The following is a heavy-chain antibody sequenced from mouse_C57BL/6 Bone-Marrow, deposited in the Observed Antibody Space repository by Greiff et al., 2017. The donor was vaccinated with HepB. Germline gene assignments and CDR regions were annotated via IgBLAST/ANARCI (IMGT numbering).Heavy chain of an antibody. Sequence: VQLKESGAELARPGASVKLSCKASGYTFTSYGISWVKQRTGQGLEWIGEIYPRSGNTYYNEKFKGKATLTADKSSSTAYMELRSLTSEDSAVYFCAREGDYYGSSCWYFDVWGTGTTVTVSS. D-gene: IGHD1-1*01. CDR1: GYTFTSYG. V-gene: IGHV1-81*01. J-gene: IGHJ1*03. CDR3: AREGDYYGSSCWYFDV. CDR2: IYPRSGNT.